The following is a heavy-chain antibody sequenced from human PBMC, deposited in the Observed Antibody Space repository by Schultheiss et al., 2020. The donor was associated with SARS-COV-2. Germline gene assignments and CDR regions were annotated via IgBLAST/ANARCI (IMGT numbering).Heavy chain of an antibody. J-gene: IGHJ4*02. CDR2: IYYSGSA. V-gene: IGHV4-39*07. CDR3: ARRAYCGDDCFPFDY. D-gene: IGHD2-21*01. Sequence: SQTLSLTCTVSGGSISSSGYYWGWIRQPPGKGLEWIGSIYYSGSAYYNPSLKSRVTISLDTSNNQLSLILCSVTAADTAVYYCARRAYCGDDCFPFDYWGQGTLVTVSS. CDR1: GGSISSSGYY.